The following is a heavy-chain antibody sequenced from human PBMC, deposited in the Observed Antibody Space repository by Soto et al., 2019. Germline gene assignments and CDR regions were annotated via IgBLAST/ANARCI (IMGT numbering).Heavy chain of an antibody. CDR3: ARRDWIYYYYGMDV. Sequence: GGSLRLSCAASGFTFSSYSMNWVRQAPGKGLEWVSSISSSSSYIYYADSVKGRFTISRDNAKNSLYLQMNSLRAEDTAVYYCARRDWIYYYYGMDVWGQGTTVTVSS. CDR1: GFTFSSYS. CDR2: ISSSSSYI. D-gene: IGHD2-2*03. J-gene: IGHJ6*02. V-gene: IGHV3-21*01.